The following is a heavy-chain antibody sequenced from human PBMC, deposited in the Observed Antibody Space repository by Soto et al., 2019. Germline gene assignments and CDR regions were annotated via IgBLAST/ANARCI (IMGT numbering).Heavy chain of an antibody. CDR1: GDSISSADSY. CDR3: ARDLWVEPELYYYGMDV. V-gene: IGHV4-30-4*01. J-gene: IGHJ6*02. Sequence: QVQLQESGPGLVRPSQTLSLTCTVSGDSISSADSYWSWIRQTPGKALEWIGHIFYSGTTYYNPSLKSRLTISVDTSKNHFSLRLTSVTAADTAVYYCARDLWVEPELYYYGMDVWGQGTTVTVSS. D-gene: IGHD1-1*01. CDR2: IFYSGTT.